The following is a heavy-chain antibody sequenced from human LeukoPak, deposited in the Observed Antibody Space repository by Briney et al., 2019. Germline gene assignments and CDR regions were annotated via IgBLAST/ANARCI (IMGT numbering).Heavy chain of an antibody. CDR1: GFTFSFYT. Sequence: GGSLRLSCAASGFTFSFYTMSWVRQAPGKGLEWVSGLSGSGGSTYYSDSVKGRFTISRDNSKNTLYLQIDFLTAEDTAVYYCARSPVAGPPNYFDYLGQGTLVTVSS. V-gene: IGHV3-23*01. CDR2: LSGSGGST. D-gene: IGHD6-19*01. J-gene: IGHJ4*02. CDR3: ARSPVAGPPNYFDY.